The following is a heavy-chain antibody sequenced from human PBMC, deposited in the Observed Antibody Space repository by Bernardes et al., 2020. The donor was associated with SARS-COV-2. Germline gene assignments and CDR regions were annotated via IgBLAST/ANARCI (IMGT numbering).Heavy chain of an antibody. D-gene: IGHD3-22*01. CDR3: AREYYDSSGSYDGMDV. CDR2: ISYDGRDK. J-gene: IGHJ6*02. CDR1: GFTFSSYG. Sequence: GGSLRLSCAASGFTFSSYGMHWVRQAPGKGLEWVAVISYDGRDKYHGDSVKGRFTISRDNSKNTLSLQMNSLRVEDTAVYYCAREYYDSSGSYDGMDVWGQGTTVIVSS. V-gene: IGHV3-30*03.